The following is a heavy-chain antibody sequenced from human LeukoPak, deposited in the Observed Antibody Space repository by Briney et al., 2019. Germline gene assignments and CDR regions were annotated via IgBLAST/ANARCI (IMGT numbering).Heavy chain of an antibody. J-gene: IGHJ6*04. CDR2: FSGSGGST. D-gene: IGHD3-10*02. CDR3: AELGITMIGGV. Sequence: PGGSLRLSCAASGFTFSSYAMSWVRQAPGKGLQWVSTFSGSGGSTYYADSVKGRFTISRDNAKNSLYLQMNSLRAEDTAVYYCAELGITMIGGVWGKGTTVTISS. CDR1: GFTFSSYA. V-gene: IGHV3-23*01.